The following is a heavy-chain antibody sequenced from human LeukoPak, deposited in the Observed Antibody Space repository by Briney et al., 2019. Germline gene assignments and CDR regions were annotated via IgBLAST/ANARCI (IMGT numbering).Heavy chain of an antibody. CDR2: ISGSGGAT. CDR1: GFTFSSYV. V-gene: IGHV3-23*01. J-gene: IGHJ6*02. Sequence: PGGSLILSCAASGFTFSSYVMGWVRQAPGKGLEWVSLISGSGGATYYADSVKGRSTISRDNSKNTLYLQMNSLRAEDTAVYYCAKDVGMDVWGQGTTVTVSS. CDR3: AKDVGMDV.